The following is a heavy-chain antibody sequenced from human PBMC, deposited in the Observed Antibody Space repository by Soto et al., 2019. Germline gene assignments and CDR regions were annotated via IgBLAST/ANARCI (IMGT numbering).Heavy chain of an antibody. D-gene: IGHD6-19*01. V-gene: IGHV3-30*09. CDR3: ARVEQWLYIAKF. Sequence: GGSLSLSCAASGFTFSSFAMHWVRQAPGKGLEWVALISDDGSNKYYADSVKGRFAISRDNSKNTLYLQMNSLRGDDTAVYSCARVEQWLYIAKFWGQGTLVTVSS. CDR1: GFTFSSFA. J-gene: IGHJ4*02. CDR2: ISDDGSNK.